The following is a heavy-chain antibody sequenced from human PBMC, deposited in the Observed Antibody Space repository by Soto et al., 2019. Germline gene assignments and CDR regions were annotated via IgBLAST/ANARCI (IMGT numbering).Heavy chain of an antibody. CDR3: ASGDIVLMGSSVDV. Sequence: ASVKVSCKASGYTFTGYYMHWVRQAPGQGLEWMGWINPNSGGTNYAQKFQGRVTMTRDTSISAAYMELSRLRSDDTAVYYCASGDIVLMGSSVDVWGQGTTVTVSS. V-gene: IGHV1-2*02. CDR1: GYTFTGYY. J-gene: IGHJ6*02. CDR2: INPNSGGT. D-gene: IGHD2-8*01.